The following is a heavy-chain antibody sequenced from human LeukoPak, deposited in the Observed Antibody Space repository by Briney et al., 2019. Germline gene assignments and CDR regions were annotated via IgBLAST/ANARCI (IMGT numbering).Heavy chain of an antibody. J-gene: IGHJ3*02. Sequence: GGSLRLSCAASGFTFSSYWMSWVRQAPGKGREGVANIKQDGSEKYYVDSVKGRFTISRDNAKNSLYLQMNSLRAEDTAVYYCARESHGTLIDYVWGSHFGAQQDDAFDIWGQGTMVTVSS. V-gene: IGHV3-7*01. D-gene: IGHD3-16*01. CDR1: GFTFSSYW. CDR3: ARESHGTLIDYVWGSHFGAQQDDAFDI. CDR2: IKQDGSEK.